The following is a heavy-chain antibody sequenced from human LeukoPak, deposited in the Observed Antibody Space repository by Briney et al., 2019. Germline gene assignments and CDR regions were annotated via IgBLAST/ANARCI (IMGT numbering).Heavy chain of an antibody. CDR2: MNPNSGNT. V-gene: IGHV1-8*01. CDR1: GYTFTSYD. CDR3: ARGQYYDFWSGPYYYYYGMDV. J-gene: IGHJ6*02. D-gene: IGHD3-3*01. Sequence: EASVKVSCKASGYTFTSYDINWVRQATGQELEWMGWMNPNSGNTGYAQKFQGRVTMTRNTSISTAYMELSSLRSEDTAVYYCARGQYYDFWSGPYYYYYGMDVWGQGTTVTVSS.